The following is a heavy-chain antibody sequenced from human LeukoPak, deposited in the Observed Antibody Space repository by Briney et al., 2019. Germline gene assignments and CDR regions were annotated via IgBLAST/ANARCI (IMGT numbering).Heavy chain of an antibody. CDR2: IYYSGST. J-gene: IGHJ4*02. CDR3: AGDIRYSSGWHRARGGPDY. Sequence: GSLRLSCAASGFTFSSYSMNWVRQPPGKGLEWIGSIYYSGSTYYNPSLKSRVTISVDTSKNQFSLKLSSVTAADTAVYYCAGDIRYSSGWHRARGGPDYWGQGTLVTVSS. D-gene: IGHD6-19*01. CDR1: GFTFSSYS. V-gene: IGHV4-39*07.